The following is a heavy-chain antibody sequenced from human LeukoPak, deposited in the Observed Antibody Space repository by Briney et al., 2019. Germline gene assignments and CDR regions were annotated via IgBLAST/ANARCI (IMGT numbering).Heavy chain of an antibody. Sequence: PGRSLRLSCAASGFTFSSYGMHWVRQAPGKGLEGVAVIWYDGSNKYYADSVKGRFTISRDNSKNTLYLQMNSLRAEDTAVYYCARDLGGPAATYYFDYWGQGTLVTVSS. V-gene: IGHV3-33*01. J-gene: IGHJ4*02. CDR3: ARDLGGPAATYYFDY. CDR1: GFTFSSYG. D-gene: IGHD2-2*01. CDR2: IWYDGSNK.